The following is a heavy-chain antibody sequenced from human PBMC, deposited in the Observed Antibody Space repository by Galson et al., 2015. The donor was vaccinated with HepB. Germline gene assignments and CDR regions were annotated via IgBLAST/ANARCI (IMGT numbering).Heavy chain of an antibody. CDR1: GFTFSNYR. D-gene: IGHD2/OR15-2a*01. CDR3: AREVSGTFHAFDI. J-gene: IGHJ3*02. Sequence: SLRLSCAASGFTFSNYRLNWVRQAPGKGLEWVSYIDIIDTTTQYAESVKGRFTISRDNAKNSLFLQMNILRDEDTAVYYCAREVSGTFHAFDIWGQGTMVTVSS. CDR2: IDIIDTTT. V-gene: IGHV3-48*02.